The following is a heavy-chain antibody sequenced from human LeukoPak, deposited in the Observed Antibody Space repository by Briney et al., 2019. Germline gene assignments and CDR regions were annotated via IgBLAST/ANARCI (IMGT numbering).Heavy chain of an antibody. CDR1: GYTFTMYY. V-gene: IGHV1-46*01. J-gene: IGHJ4*02. Sequence: ASVKVSRKASGYTFTMYYIHWVRHAPGQGLEWMGIINPSGGSTNYAQKFQGRLTMTRDTSTSTVYMELSSLRSEDTAVYYCARDPQITVVWGVFFDYWGQGTLVTVSS. CDR3: ARDPQITVVWGVFFDY. CDR2: INPSGGST. D-gene: IGHD3-10*01.